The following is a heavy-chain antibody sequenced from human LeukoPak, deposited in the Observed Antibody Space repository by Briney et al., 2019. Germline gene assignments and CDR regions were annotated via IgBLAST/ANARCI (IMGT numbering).Heavy chain of an antibody. Sequence: PGGSLRLSCGASGFTFSDYSMNWVRQAPGKGLEWISSVSSRSSYIYYADSVKGRFTISRDNARNSVYLEMNSLRAADTAVYYCAAGRGYENYFEYWGQGTLVTVSS. D-gene: IGHD5-18*01. CDR1: GFTFSDYS. CDR2: VSSRSSYI. V-gene: IGHV3-21*04. J-gene: IGHJ4*02. CDR3: AAGRGYENYFEY.